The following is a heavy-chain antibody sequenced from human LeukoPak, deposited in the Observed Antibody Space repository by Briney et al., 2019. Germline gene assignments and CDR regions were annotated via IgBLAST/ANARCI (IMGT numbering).Heavy chain of an antibody. CDR1: GYTFSTYG. Sequence: SVKVSCKSSGYTFSTYGISWVRQAPGRGLEWMGRIIPILGIANYAQKFQGRVTITADKSTSTAYMELSSLRSEDTAVYYCARGYSGYENDYWGQGTLVTVSS. D-gene: IGHD5-12*01. CDR2: IIPILGIA. V-gene: IGHV1-69*04. J-gene: IGHJ4*02. CDR3: ARGYSGYENDY.